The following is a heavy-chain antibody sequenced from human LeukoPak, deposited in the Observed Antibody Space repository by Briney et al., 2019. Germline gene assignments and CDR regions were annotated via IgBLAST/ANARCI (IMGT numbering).Heavy chain of an antibody. CDR2: INPNSGGT. J-gene: IGHJ5*02. D-gene: IGHD2-2*01. CDR1: GYTFTGYY. CDR3: ARDPVVVPAATNWFDP. V-gene: IGHV1-2*02. Sequence: ASVKVSCKASGYTFTGYYMHWVRQAPGQGLEWMGWINPNSGGTNYAQKFQGRVTMTRDTSISTAYMELSRLRSDDTAVYYCARDPVVVPAATNWFDPWGQGTLVTVSS.